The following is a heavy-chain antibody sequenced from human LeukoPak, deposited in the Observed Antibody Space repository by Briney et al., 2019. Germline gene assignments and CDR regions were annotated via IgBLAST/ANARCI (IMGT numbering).Heavy chain of an antibody. CDR3: ARDVSGSRLLDY. J-gene: IGHJ4*02. CDR2: ISSGGSII. V-gene: IGHV3-11*01. Sequence: PGGSLRLSCAASGFTFSDYYMSWIRQAPGKGLEWVSFISSGGSIIYYADSVKGRFTISRDNAKNSLYLQMNSLRAEDTAVYYCARDVSGSRLLDYWGQETLVTVSS. CDR1: GFTFSDYY. D-gene: IGHD1-26*01.